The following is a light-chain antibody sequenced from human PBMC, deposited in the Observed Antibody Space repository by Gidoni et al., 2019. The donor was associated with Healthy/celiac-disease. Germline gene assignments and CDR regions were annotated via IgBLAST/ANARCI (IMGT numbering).Light chain of an antibody. CDR2: GAS. Sequence: EIVMTQSPATLSVSPGERATLSCRASQSVSSNLAWYQQKPGQAPRLLIYGASTRATGIPARFSGSGSGTEFTLTISSLQSEDFAVYYCQQYNNWPPMATFXPXTKVDIK. CDR1: QSVSSN. CDR3: QQYNNWPPMAT. V-gene: IGKV3-15*01. J-gene: IGKJ3*01.